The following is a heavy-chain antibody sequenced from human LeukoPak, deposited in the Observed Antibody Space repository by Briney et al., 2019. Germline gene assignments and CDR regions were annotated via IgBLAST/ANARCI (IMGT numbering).Heavy chain of an antibody. V-gene: IGHV3-23*01. J-gene: IGHJ5*02. CDR2: ISGSDGST. CDR1: GFTFNSHA. CDR3: AKGKGYSSSSSDH. Sequence: GGSLRLSCAASGFTFNSHAMNWVRQAPGKGLDWVSAISGSDGSTYYADSVKGRFTISRDNSKNTLYLQMNSLRAEDTAVHHCAKGKGYSSSSSDHWGQGTLVTVSS. D-gene: IGHD6-6*01.